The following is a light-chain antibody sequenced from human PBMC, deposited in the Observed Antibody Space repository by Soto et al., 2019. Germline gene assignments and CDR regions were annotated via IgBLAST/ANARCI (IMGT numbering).Light chain of an antibody. CDR1: RSNIGAGYD. Sequence: QSVLTQPPSMSGAPGQRVTISCTGSRSNIGAGYDVHWYQQHPGTAPKLLIFDNNNRPSGVPDRFSGSKSDTSASLAITGLQAEDEADYYCQSFDTRLSGFVVFGGGTKLTVL. CDR2: DNN. V-gene: IGLV1-40*01. J-gene: IGLJ2*01. CDR3: QSFDTRLSGFVV.